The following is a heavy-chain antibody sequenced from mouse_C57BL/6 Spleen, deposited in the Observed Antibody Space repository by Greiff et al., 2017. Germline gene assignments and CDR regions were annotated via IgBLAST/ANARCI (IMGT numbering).Heavy chain of an antibody. J-gene: IGHJ3*01. CDR2: IRNKANGYTT. Sequence: EVQVVESGGGLVQPGGSLSLSCAASGFTFTDYYMSWVRQPPGKALEWLGFIRNKANGYTTEYSASVKGRFTISRDNSQSILYLQMNALRAEDSATYYCSRSPDSSGPSFAYWGQGTLVTVSA. CDR1: GFTFTDYY. D-gene: IGHD3-2*02. V-gene: IGHV7-3*01. CDR3: SRSPDSSGPSFAY.